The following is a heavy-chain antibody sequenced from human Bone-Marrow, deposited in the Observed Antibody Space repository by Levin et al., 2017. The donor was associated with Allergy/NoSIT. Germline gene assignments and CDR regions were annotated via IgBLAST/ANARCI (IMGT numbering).Heavy chain of an antibody. CDR3: ARFQRGYSSEIDY. J-gene: IGHJ4*02. CDR2: IYNSGSS. Sequence: GSLRLSCTVSGYSISSGYYWGWIRQPPGKGLEWIGIIYNSGSSYYDPSLKSRVAISVDASKNQFSLKLTSVTAEDTAVYYCARFQRGYSSEIDYWGQGTLVAVSS. V-gene: IGHV4-38-2*02. D-gene: IGHD5-18*01. CDR1: GYSISSGYY.